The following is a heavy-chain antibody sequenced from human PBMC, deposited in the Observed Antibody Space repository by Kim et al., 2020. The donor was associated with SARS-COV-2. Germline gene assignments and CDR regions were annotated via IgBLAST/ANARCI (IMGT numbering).Heavy chain of an antibody. V-gene: IGHV4-39*01. D-gene: IGHD1-26*01. CDR2: IFHNGNT. CDR1: GVSISSDDYY. CDR3: TRKIGTYARRAFDV. J-gene: IGHJ3*01. Sequence: SETLSLTCTVSGVSISSDDYYWVWIRQPPGKGLEWIANIFHNGNTYYSPSLRSRVAISIDTSRNQFSLRLRSVTAADTAVYFCTRKIGTYARRAFDVWGRGTLVAVS.